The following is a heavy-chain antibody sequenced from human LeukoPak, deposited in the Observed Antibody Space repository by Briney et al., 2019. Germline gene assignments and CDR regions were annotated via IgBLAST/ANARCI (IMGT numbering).Heavy chain of an antibody. V-gene: IGHV3-48*03. Sequence: GGSLRLSCAASGFTFSSYEMNWVRQAPGKGLEWVSYISSSGSTIYYADSVKGRSTISRDNSKNTLYLQMNSLRAEDTAVYYCAKASSRMYYYDSSGYYYFDYWGQGTLVTVSS. CDR3: AKASSRMYYYDSSGYYYFDY. J-gene: IGHJ4*02. CDR2: ISSSGSTI. D-gene: IGHD3-22*01. CDR1: GFTFSSYE.